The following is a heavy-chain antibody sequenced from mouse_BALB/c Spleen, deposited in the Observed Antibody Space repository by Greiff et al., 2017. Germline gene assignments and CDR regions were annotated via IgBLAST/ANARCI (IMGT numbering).Heavy chain of an antibody. CDR3: ARDRNYGSEFAY. J-gene: IGHJ3*01. D-gene: IGHD1-1*01. CDR2: IWAGGST. Sequence: VKLVESGPGLVAPSQSLSITCTVSGFSLTSYGVHWVRQPPGKGLEWLGVIWAGGSTNYNSALMSRLSISKDNSKSQVFLKMNSLQTDDTAMYYCARDRNYGSEFAYWGQGTLVTVSA. V-gene: IGHV2-9*02. CDR1: GFSLTSYG.